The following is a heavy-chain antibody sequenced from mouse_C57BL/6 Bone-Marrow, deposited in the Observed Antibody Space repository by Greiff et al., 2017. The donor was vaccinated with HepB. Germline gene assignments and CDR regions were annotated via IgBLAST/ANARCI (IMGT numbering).Heavy chain of an antibody. Sequence: EVQGVESGGGLVKPGGSLKLSCAASGFTFSSYAMSWVRQTPEKRLEWVATISDGGSYTYYPDNVKGRFTIARDHAKNHLYLQMSHLKSEDTAMYYCASPSYYREAWFAYWGQGTLVTVSA. J-gene: IGHJ3*01. D-gene: IGHD2-14*01. CDR2: ISDGGSYT. CDR1: GFTFSSYA. CDR3: ASPSYYREAWFAY. V-gene: IGHV5-4*01.